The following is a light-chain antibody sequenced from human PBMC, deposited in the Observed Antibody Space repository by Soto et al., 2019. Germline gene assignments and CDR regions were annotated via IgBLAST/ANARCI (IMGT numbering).Light chain of an antibody. Sequence: DIQMTQSPSSVSASVGDRVSITCRASQGISSWLAWYQQKPGRAPKLLIYTGSSLQSGVPSRFSGTGSGKNFTLTISSLQPEDVATYYCQQANSSPPTFGGGTKGEIK. V-gene: IGKV1-12*01. CDR3: QQANSSPPT. CDR1: QGISSW. CDR2: TGS. J-gene: IGKJ4*01.